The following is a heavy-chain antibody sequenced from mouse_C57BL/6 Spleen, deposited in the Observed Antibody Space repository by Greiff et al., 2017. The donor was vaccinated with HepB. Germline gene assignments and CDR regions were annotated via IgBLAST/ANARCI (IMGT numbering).Heavy chain of an antibody. CDR3: AITTVVDWYFDV. D-gene: IGHD1-1*01. Sequence: EVKLVESGGGLVKPGGSLKLSCAASGFTFSDYGMHWVRQAPEKGLEWVAYISSGSSTIYYADTVKGRFTISRDNAKNTLFLQMTSLRSEDTAMYYCAITTVVDWYFDVWGTGTTVTVSS. CDR2: ISSGSSTI. V-gene: IGHV5-17*01. CDR1: GFTFSDYG. J-gene: IGHJ1*03.